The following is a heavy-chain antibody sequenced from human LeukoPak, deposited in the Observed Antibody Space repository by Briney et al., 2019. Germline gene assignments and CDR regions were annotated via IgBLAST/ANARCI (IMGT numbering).Heavy chain of an antibody. D-gene: IGHD1/OR15-1a*01. CDR1: GGAISSYY. J-gene: IGHJ4*02. CDR2: IYYTGST. CDR3: ARQRVNKWNNLWSFDY. Sequence: SETLSLTCTVSGGAISSYYWSWIRQPPGKGLEWIGYIYYTGSTNYNPSLKSRVTISLDTSKNQFSLKLSSMTAADTAVYYCARQRVNKWNNLWSFDYWGQGTLVTVSS. V-gene: IGHV4-59*08.